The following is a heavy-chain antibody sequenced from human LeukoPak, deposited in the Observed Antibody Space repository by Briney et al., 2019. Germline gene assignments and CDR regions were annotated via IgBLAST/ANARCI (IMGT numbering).Heavy chain of an antibody. CDR1: GYTFTSYY. Sequence: ASVKVFCKASGYTFTSYYMHWVRQAPGQGLEWMGIINPSGGSTSYAQKSQGRVTMTRDTSTSTVYMELSSLRSEDTAVYYCARGVGDGLSYYGMDVWGQGTTVTVSS. V-gene: IGHV1-46*01. J-gene: IGHJ6*02. CDR2: INPSGGST. CDR3: ARGVGDGLSYYGMDV. D-gene: IGHD3-10*01.